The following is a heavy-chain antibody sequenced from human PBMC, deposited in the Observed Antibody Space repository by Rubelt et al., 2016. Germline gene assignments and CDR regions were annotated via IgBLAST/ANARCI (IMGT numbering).Heavy chain of an antibody. CDR2: GVTT. Sequence: GVTTYYADSVKGRFTISRDNSKNTLYLQMNSLRAEDTAVYYCARGPYVYYFDYWGQGTLVTVSS. D-gene: IGHD2-8*01. CDR3: ARGPYVYYFDY. V-gene: IGHV3-66*01. J-gene: IGHJ4*02.